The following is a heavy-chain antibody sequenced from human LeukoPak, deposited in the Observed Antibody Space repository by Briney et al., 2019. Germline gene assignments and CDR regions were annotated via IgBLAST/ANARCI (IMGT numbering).Heavy chain of an antibody. Sequence: PGGSLRLSCAASGFIFNSYGMHWVRQAPGKGLEWVAFIRYDGSNKYYADSVKGRFTISRDNSKNTLSLQMNSLRAEDTAVYYCVRDRDWGFDYWGQGTLVTVSS. CDR1: GFIFNSYG. CDR3: VRDRDWGFDY. V-gene: IGHV3-30*02. CDR2: IRYDGSNK. J-gene: IGHJ4*02. D-gene: IGHD3/OR15-3a*01.